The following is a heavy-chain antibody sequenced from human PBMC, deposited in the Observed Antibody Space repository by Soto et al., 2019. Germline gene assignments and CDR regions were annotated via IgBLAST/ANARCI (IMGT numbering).Heavy chain of an antibody. D-gene: IGHD6-19*01. CDR1: GFTFSSYA. CDR3: AGGGEGIAVAGIGAFDI. V-gene: IGHV3-23*01. J-gene: IGHJ3*02. Sequence: GESLKISCAASGFTFSSYAMSWVRQAPGKGLEWVSAISGSGGSTYYADSVKGRFTISRDNSKNTLYLQMNSLRAEDTAVYYCAGGGEGIAVAGIGAFDIWGQGTMVTVSS. CDR2: ISGSGGST.